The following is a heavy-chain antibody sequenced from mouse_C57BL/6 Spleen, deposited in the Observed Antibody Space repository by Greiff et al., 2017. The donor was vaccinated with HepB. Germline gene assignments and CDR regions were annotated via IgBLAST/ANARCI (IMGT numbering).Heavy chain of an antibody. D-gene: IGHD2-4*01. V-gene: IGHV1-74*01. CDR3: AMTEIYYDYERFAY. CDR1: GYTFTSYW. J-gene: IGHJ3*01. CDR2: IHPSDSDT. Sequence: QVQLKQPGAELVKPGASVKVSCKASGYTFTSYWMHWVKQRPGQGLEWIGRIHPSDSDTNYNQKFKGKATLTVDKSSSTAYMQLSSLTSEDSAVYYCAMTEIYYDYERFAYWGQGTLVTVSA.